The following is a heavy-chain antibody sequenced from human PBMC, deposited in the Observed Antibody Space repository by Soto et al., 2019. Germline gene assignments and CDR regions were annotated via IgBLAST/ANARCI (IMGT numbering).Heavy chain of an antibody. CDR1: GFNFGSYG. D-gene: IGHD2-8*01. CDR2: LTASGLNT. J-gene: IGHJ6*02. CDR3: AKGLGNAKEV. Sequence: EVQLLESGGGLVQPGGSLRLSCSASGFNFGSYGMSWVRQAPGKGLGWVSGLTASGLNTYYTDSAKGRFTISRDNSRNTVYLQMSGLRVEDTAVFHCAKGLGNAKEVWGQGTTVTVSS. V-gene: IGHV3-23*01.